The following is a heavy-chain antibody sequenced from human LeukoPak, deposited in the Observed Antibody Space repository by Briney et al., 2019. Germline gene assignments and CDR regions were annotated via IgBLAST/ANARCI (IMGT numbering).Heavy chain of an antibody. CDR1: GGTFISYA. V-gene: IGHV1-69*05. J-gene: IGHJ4*02. CDR3: ARLVGATLGYFDY. CDR2: IIPIFGTA. Sequence: GASVKVSCKASGGTFISYAISWVRQAPGQGLEWMGGIIPIFGTANYAQKFQGRVTLTTHESTSTAYMDLISLRSEDTAVYYCARLVGATLGYFDYWGQGTLVTVSS. D-gene: IGHD1-26*01.